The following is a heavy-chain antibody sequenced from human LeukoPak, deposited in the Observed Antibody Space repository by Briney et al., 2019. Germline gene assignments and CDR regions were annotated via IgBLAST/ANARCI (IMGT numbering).Heavy chain of an antibody. V-gene: IGHV3-11*04. CDR2: ISSSGSTI. D-gene: IGHD3-9*01. Sequence: GGPLRLSCAASGFTFSDYYMSWIRQAPGKGLEWVSYISSSGSTIYYADSVKGRFTISRDNANNFLYLQMNSLRAEDTAIYYCARDRLTNYDALTGYYSGSFDYWGQGTLVTVSS. CDR1: GFTFSDYY. J-gene: IGHJ4*02. CDR3: ARDRLTNYDALTGYYSGSFDY.